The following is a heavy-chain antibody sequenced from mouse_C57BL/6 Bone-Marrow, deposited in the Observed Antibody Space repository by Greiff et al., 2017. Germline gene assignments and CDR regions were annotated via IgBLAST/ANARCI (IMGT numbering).Heavy chain of an antibody. CDR2: ISNLAYSI. J-gene: IGHJ4*01. V-gene: IGHV5-15*01. CDR1: GFTFSDYG. CDR3: ARLFYAMDY. Sequence: EVKLVESGGGLVQPGGSLKLSCAASGFTFSDYGMAWVRQAPRKGPEWVAFISNLAYSIYYADTVTGRFTISRENAKNTLYLEMSSLRSEDTAMYYCARLFYAMDYWGQGSSVTVSS. D-gene: IGHD1-1*01.